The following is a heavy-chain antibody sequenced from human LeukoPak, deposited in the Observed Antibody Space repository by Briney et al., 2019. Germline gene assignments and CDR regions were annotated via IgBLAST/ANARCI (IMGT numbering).Heavy chain of an antibody. CDR3: ARDLRKNSYFDY. CDR2: IYYDGNNK. J-gene: IGHJ4*02. CDR1: GFTFSTSG. V-gene: IGHV3-33*01. D-gene: IGHD1-7*01. Sequence: PGGSLILSCAASGFTFSTSGMHWVRQAPGKVLEWVAIIYYDGNNKYYADSVKGRFTISRDNSKNTLYLQMNSLRVEDTAVYYCARDLRKNSYFDYWGQGTLVTVSS.